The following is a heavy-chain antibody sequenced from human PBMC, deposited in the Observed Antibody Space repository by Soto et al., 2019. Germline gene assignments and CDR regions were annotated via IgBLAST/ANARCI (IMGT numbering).Heavy chain of an antibody. D-gene: IGHD3-10*01. Sequence: GGSLRLSCAASGFTFSTYAMTWVRQAPGKGLAWLSSISGSGSTYYADSVKGRSTISRDNSKNTLYLQMNSLGAEDTAVYYCAKVISTSGSSLWGRGTLVTVSS. CDR3: AKVISTSGSSL. CDR2: ISGSGST. J-gene: IGHJ4*02. V-gene: IGHV3-23*01. CDR1: GFTFSTYA.